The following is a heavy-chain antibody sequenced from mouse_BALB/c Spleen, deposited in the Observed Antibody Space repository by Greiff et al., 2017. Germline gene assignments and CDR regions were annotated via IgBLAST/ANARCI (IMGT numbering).Heavy chain of an antibody. CDR1: GFSLTSYG. Sequence: VQLQESGPGLVAPSQSLSITCTVSGFSLTSYGVHWVRQPPGKGLEWLGVIWAGGSTNYNSALMSRLSISKDNSKSQVFLKMNSLQTDDTAMYYCAGGRGYDVWYFDVWGAGTTVTVSA. J-gene: IGHJ1*01. CDR2: IWAGGST. V-gene: IGHV2-9*02. D-gene: IGHD2-2*01. CDR3: AGGRGYDVWYFDV.